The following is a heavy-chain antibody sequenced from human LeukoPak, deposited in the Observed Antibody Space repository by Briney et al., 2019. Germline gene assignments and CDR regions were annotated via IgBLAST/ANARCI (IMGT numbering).Heavy chain of an antibody. Sequence: QSGGSLRLSCAASGFTFSSYAMSWVRQAPGKGLEWVSAISGSGGSTYYADSVKGRFTISRDNSKNTLYLQMNSLRAEDTAVYYCAKGGPRIQLERLSLLDYWGQGTLVTVSS. CDR2: ISGSGGST. J-gene: IGHJ4*02. V-gene: IGHV3-23*01. D-gene: IGHD1-1*01. CDR1: GFTFSSYA. CDR3: AKGGPRIQLERLSLLDY.